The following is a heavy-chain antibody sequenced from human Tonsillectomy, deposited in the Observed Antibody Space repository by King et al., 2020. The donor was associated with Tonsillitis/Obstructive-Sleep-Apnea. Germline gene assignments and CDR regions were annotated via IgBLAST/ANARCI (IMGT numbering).Heavy chain of an antibody. D-gene: IGHD3-3*01. Sequence: VQLQESGPGLVKPSETLSLTCAVSGGSIRSYYWSWIRQPPGKGLEWIGYIYYSGSTNYNPSLKSRVTISVDTSKNQFSLKLGSVTAADTAVYYCASQLRPYYMDVWGKGTTVTVSS. V-gene: IGHV4-59*08. CDR3: ASQLRPYYMDV. J-gene: IGHJ6*03. CDR1: GGSIRSYY. CDR2: IYYSGST.